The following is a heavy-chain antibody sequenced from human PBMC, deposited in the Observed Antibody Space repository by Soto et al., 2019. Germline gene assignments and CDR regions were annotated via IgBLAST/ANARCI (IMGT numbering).Heavy chain of an antibody. CDR3: ARVPLFPYYDFWKYGMDV. CDR2: ISSNSSNI. Sequence: TGGSLRLSCAASGFTFSSYGMHWVRQAPGKGLEWVAYISSNSSNIYYADSVKGRFTISRDNAKNTLYLQMNSLRDEDTAVYYCARVPLFPYYDFWKYGMDVWGQGTTVTVSS. CDR1: GFTFSSYG. V-gene: IGHV3-48*02. D-gene: IGHD3-3*01. J-gene: IGHJ6*02.